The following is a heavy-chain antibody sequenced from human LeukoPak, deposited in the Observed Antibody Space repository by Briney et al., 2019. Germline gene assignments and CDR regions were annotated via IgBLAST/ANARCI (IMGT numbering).Heavy chain of an antibody. V-gene: IGHV3-74*01. Sequence: GGSLRLSCAASGFTFSSYAMSWVRQAPGKGLVWVSRINSDGSSTSYADSVKGRFTISRDNAKNTLYLQMNSLRAEDTAVYYCARDVITMVRGAHDASDIWGQGTMVTVSS. D-gene: IGHD3-10*01. J-gene: IGHJ3*02. CDR2: INSDGSST. CDR1: GFTFSSYA. CDR3: ARDVITMVRGAHDASDI.